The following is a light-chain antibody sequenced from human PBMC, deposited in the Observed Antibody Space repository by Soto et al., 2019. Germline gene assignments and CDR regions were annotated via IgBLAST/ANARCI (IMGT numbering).Light chain of an antibody. CDR1: QDISNS. J-gene: IGKJ1*01. CDR3: QQSYSTPQT. V-gene: IGKV1-39*01. Sequence: DIQMTQSPSSLSASVVDRFTISFQASQDISNSLNWYQQKPGKAPKLLIYAASTLQSGVPSRFSGSGSGTDFTLTISSLQPEDFATYYCQQSYSTPQTFGQGTKVDIK. CDR2: AAS.